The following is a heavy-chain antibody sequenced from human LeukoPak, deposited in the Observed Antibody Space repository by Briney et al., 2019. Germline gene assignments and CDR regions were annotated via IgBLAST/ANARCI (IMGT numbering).Heavy chain of an antibody. D-gene: IGHD6-19*01. J-gene: IGHJ5*02. V-gene: IGHV4-34*01. CDR1: GGSFSGYY. CDR2: INHSGST. Sequence: SETLSLTCAVYGGSFSGYYWSWIRQPPGKGLEWIGEINHSGSTNYNPSLKSRVTISVDTSENQFSLKLSSVTAADTAVYYCARGVWAVAKMYNWFDPWGQGTLVTVSS. CDR3: ARGVWAVAKMYNWFDP.